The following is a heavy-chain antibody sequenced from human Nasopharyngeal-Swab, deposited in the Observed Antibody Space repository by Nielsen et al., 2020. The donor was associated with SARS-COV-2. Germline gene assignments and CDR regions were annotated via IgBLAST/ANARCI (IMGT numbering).Heavy chain of an antibody. J-gene: IGHJ4*02. Sequence: GGSLRLSCAASGFTFSSYGMHWVRQAPSKGLEWVAVIWYDGSNKYYADSVKGRFTISRDNSKNTLYLQMNSLRAEDTAVYYCARESGYSYGTDFVYWGQGTLVTVSS. CDR1: GFTFSSYG. CDR2: IWYDGSNK. V-gene: IGHV3-33*01. D-gene: IGHD5-18*01. CDR3: ARESGYSYGTDFVY.